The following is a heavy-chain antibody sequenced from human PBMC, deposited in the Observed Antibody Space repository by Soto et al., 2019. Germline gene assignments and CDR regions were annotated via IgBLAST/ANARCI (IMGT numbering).Heavy chain of an antibody. D-gene: IGHD5-18*01. CDR2: IIPILGIA. CDR1: GGTFSSYT. CDR3: ARHEWRGYGSYYFDY. V-gene: IGHV1-69*02. J-gene: IGHJ4*02. Sequence: QVQLVQSGAEVKKPGSSVKVSCKASGGTFSSYTISWVRQAPGQGLEWMGRIIPILGIANYAQKSQGRVTITADKSTSTAYMELSSLRSEDTAVYYCARHEWRGYGSYYFDYWGQGTLVTVSS.